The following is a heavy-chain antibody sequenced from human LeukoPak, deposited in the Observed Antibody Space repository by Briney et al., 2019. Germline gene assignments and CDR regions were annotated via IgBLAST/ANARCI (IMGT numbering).Heavy chain of an antibody. J-gene: IGHJ5*02. Sequence: SVKVSCKASGGTFSSYAISWVRQAPGQWLEWMGGIIPIFGTANYAQKFQGRVTITADESTSTAYMELSSLRSEDTAVYYCATSYLGDRYCSSTSCYGFVGWFDPWGQGTLSPSPQ. V-gene: IGHV1-69*01. CDR1: GGTFSSYA. D-gene: IGHD2-2*01. CDR2: IIPIFGTA. CDR3: ATSYLGDRYCSSTSCYGFVGWFDP.